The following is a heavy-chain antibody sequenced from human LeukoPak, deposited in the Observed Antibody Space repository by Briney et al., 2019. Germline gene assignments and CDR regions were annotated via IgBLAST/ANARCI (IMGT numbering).Heavy chain of an antibody. V-gene: IGHV3-21*04. CDR1: GFTFSSYS. CDR2: ISSSSSYI. CDR3: AKIAAAAPSDY. Sequence: PGGSLRLSCAASGFTFSSYSMNWVRQAPGKGLEWVSSISSSSSYIYYADSVKGRFTISRDNAKNSLYLQMNSLRAEDTALYYCAKIAAAAPSDYWGQGIRSPSPQ. J-gene: IGHJ4*02. D-gene: IGHD6-13*01.